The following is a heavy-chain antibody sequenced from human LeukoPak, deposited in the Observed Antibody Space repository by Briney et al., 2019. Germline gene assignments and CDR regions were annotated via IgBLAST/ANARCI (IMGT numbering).Heavy chain of an antibody. J-gene: IGHJ3*02. Sequence: GESLRLSCAASGFTFSSYAMHWVRQAPGKGLEWVAVISYDGSNKYYADSVKGRFTISRDNSKNTLYLQMNSLRAEDTAVYYCARGGIRYNWNFGSFDIWGQGTMVTVSS. CDR1: GFTFSSYA. D-gene: IGHD1-7*01. V-gene: IGHV3-30-3*01. CDR2: ISYDGSNK. CDR3: ARGGIRYNWNFGSFDI.